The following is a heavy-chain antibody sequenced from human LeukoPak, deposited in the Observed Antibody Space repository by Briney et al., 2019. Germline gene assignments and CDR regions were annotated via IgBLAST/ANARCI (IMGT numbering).Heavy chain of an antibody. D-gene: IGHD6-19*01. CDR3: ARRKSDDGWSVDS. CDR2: LNKDGSQT. CDR1: GFIFRDYW. J-gene: IGHJ4*02. V-gene: IGHV3-7*01. Sequence: GGSLRLSCVGSGFIFRDYWMTWFRQSPGRGLEWVASLNKDGSQTYYVDSVRGYVPSVGGRFTISRDNAKNSVYLQVNGLRADDTAVFFCARRKSDDGWSVDSWGQGTLVTVSS.